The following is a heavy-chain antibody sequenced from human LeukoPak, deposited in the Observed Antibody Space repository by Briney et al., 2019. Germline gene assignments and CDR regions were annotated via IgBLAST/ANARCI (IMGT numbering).Heavy chain of an antibody. V-gene: IGHV3-33*08. D-gene: IGHD3-3*01. Sequence: GGSLRLSCAASGFTFSSYAMSWVRQAPGKGLEWVAVIWYDGSNKYYADSVKGRFTISRDNSKNTLYLQMNSLRAEDTAVYYCARGRFLEWLFDYFDYWGQGTLVTVSS. J-gene: IGHJ4*02. CDR2: IWYDGSNK. CDR3: ARGRFLEWLFDYFDY. CDR1: GFTFSSYA.